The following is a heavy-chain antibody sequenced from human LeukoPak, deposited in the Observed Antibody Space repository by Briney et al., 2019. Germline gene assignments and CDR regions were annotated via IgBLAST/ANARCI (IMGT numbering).Heavy chain of an antibody. V-gene: IGHV3-30*04. CDR3: AKDQWVTTVTPQDY. J-gene: IGHJ4*02. CDR2: ISYDGSNK. D-gene: IGHD4-17*01. Sequence: DPGGSLRLSCAASGFTFSSYAMHWVRQAPGKGLEWVAVISYDGSNKYYADSVKGRFTISRDNSKNTLYLQMNSLRAEDTAVYYCAKDQWVTTVTPQDYWGQGTLVTVSS. CDR1: GFTFSSYA.